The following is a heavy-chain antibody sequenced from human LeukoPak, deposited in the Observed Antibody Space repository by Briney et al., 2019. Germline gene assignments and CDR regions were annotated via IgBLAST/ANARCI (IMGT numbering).Heavy chain of an antibody. Sequence: SQTLSLTCTVSGGSISSGGYYWSWIRQHPGKSLEWIGYIYYSGSTYYNPSLKSRVTISVDTSKNQLSLKLSSVTAADTAVYYCARAKLSTPIDYWGQGTLVTVSS. CDR3: ARAKLSTPIDY. CDR1: GGSISSGGYY. V-gene: IGHV4-31*03. D-gene: IGHD1-7*01. J-gene: IGHJ4*02. CDR2: IYYSGST.